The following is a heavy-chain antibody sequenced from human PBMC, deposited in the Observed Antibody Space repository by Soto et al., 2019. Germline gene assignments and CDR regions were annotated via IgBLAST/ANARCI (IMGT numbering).Heavy chain of an antibody. Sequence: GGSLSLSCAASAFTFSRSSMIWVRQAPGKGLEWVANIKQDGSEKYYVDSVKGRFTISRDNGKKSLYLQMNSLRIEDTAVYYCARDEGFQQWGQGTLVTVSS. J-gene: IGHJ1*01. V-gene: IGHV3-7*01. CDR3: ARDEGFQQ. CDR1: AFTFSRSS. CDR2: IKQDGSEK.